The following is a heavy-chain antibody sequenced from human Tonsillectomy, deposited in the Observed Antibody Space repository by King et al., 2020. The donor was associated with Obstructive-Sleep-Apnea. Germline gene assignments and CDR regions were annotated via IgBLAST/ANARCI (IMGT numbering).Heavy chain of an antibody. J-gene: IGHJ3*02. CDR3: ARPPTYYDILTDAFDI. V-gene: IGHV3-30-3*01. CDR1: GFTFSSYA. CDR2: ISYDGSNK. Sequence: QLVQSGGGVVHPGRSLRLSCAASGFTFSSYAMHWVRQAPGKGLEWVAVISYDGSNKYYADSVKGRFTISRDNSKNTLYLQMNSLRAEDTAVYYCARPPTYYDILTDAFDIWGQGTMVTVSS. D-gene: IGHD3-9*01.